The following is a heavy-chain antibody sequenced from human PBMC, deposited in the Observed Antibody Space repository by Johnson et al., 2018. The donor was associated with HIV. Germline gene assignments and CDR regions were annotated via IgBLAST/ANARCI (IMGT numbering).Heavy chain of an antibody. Sequence: VQLVESGGGVVQPGRSLRLSCAASGFTFSRYAMHWVRQAPGKGLEWVALISYDGSNKYYSDSVNGRFTISRDNSKNTLYLQMNSLRPEDTAVYYCARDYYVSSAYYYQDVESALDIWGQGTMVTVSS. D-gene: IGHD3-22*01. CDR3: ARDYYVSSAYYYQDVESALDI. J-gene: IGHJ3*02. CDR2: ISYDGSNK. CDR1: GFTFSRYA. V-gene: IGHV3-30-3*01.